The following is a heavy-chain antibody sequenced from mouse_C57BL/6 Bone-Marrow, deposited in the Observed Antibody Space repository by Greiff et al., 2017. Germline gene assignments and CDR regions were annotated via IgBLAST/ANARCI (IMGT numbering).Heavy chain of an antibody. CDR2: IHPSDSDT. V-gene: IGHV1-74*01. CDR3: AIRLITTLVATTLDAMDY. D-gene: IGHD1-1*01. Sequence: QVQLQQPGAELVKPGASVKVSCKASGYTFTSYWMHWVKPRPGQGLEWIGRIHPSDSDTNYNQKFKGKATLTVDKSYSTAYMQLSSLTSEDSAVYYFAIRLITTLVATTLDAMDYWGQGTSVTVSS. CDR1: GYTFTSYW. J-gene: IGHJ4*01.